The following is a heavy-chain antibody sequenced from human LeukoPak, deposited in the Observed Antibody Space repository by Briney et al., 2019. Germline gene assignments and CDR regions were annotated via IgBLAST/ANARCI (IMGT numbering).Heavy chain of an antibody. J-gene: IGHJ5*02. V-gene: IGHV3-53*01. Sequence: GGSLRLSCAASGFTVSSNYMSWVRQAPGKGLEWVSVIYSGGSTYYADSVKGRFTISRDNSKNTLYLQMNSLRAEDTAVYYYARDYYDSSGYWFDPWGQGTLVTVSS. D-gene: IGHD3-22*01. CDR3: ARDYYDSSGYWFDP. CDR2: IYSGGST. CDR1: GFTVSSNY.